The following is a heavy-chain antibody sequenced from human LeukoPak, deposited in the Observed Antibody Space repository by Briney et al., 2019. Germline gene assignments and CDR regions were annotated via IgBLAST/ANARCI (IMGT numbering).Heavy chain of an antibody. CDR2: IKQDESEK. CDR3: ARPSLNSGSYFDY. D-gene: IGHD1-26*01. CDR1: GFTVSSYE. Sequence: GGSLRLSCAASGFTVSSYEMNWVRQAPEKGLEWVANIKQDESEKYYVDSVKGRFTISRDNARNSLYLQMNSLRAEDTAVYYCARPSLNSGSYFDYWGQGILVTVSS. V-gene: IGHV3-7*01. J-gene: IGHJ4*02.